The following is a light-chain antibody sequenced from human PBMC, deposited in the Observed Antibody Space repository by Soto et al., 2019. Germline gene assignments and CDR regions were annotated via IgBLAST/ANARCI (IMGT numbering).Light chain of an antibody. CDR2: DDY. Sequence: LSALGGRRVTSTCRASQSIASWLPWYPTKPRXAXXXLIYDDYSLKSALPSRSSGSGSGTELNLIISALTPADFATYFFSEYNLYVFGHGTKVDI. V-gene: IGKV1-5*01. CDR1: QSIASW. J-gene: IGKJ1*01. CDR3: SEYNLYV.